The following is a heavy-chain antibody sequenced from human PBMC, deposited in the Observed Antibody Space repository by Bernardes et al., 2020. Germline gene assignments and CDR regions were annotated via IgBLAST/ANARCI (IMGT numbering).Heavy chain of an antibody. CDR2: ISSSSYI. J-gene: IGHJ6*04. CDR1: GFTFSSYS. Sequence: GGSLRLSCAASGFTFSSYSMNWVRQAPGKGLEWVSSISSSSYIYYADSVKGRFTISRDNAKNSLYLQMNSLRAEDTAVYYCARGGLVVPAAMDYYYGMDVWGKGTTVTVSS. V-gene: IGHV3-21*01. D-gene: IGHD2-2*01. CDR3: ARGGLVVPAAMDYYYGMDV.